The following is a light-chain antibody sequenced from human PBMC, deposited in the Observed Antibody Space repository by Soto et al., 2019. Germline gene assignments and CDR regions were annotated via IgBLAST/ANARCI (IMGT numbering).Light chain of an antibody. CDR1: QSASSKY. CDR3: QQYGSSPLT. Sequence: DIVLTQYPGTLSLSPGERATLSCRASQSASSKYLDWYQQKPGQTPKVLIYRASTRATGIPERFSGSGSGTDFTLTISRMQAEDFAVYYCQQYGSSPLTFGGGTQVDIK. J-gene: IGKJ4*01. CDR2: RAS. V-gene: IGKV3-20*01.